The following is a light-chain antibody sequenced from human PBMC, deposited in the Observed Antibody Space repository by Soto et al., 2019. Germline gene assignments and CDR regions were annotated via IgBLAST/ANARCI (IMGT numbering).Light chain of an antibody. J-gene: IGLJ2*01. V-gene: IGLV2-11*01. Sequence: QSALTQPRSVSGSPGQSVTISCTGTSSDVGGYDFVSWYQQHPGKAPKLMISDVSKRPSGVPDRFSGSKSGNTAPLTISGLQAEDEADYYCCSYAGDLALFGGGTKVTVL. CDR2: DVS. CDR3: CSYAGDLAL. CDR1: SSDVGGYDF.